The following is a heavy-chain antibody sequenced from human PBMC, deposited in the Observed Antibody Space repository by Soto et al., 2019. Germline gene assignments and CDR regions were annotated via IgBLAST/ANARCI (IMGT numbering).Heavy chain of an antibody. D-gene: IGHD6-19*01. Sequence: EVQLVESGGGLAKPGGSLRLSCAASGFTFSEAWMNWVRQAPGKGLEWVGRIKSKAAGGTTDYVAPVKGRFTISRDDSTNTLFLQMNSLKTEDTAVYYCTTDSPVAGGGPLWGQGTLVTVSS. J-gene: IGHJ4*02. V-gene: IGHV3-15*07. CDR3: TTDSPVAGGGPL. CDR1: GFTFSEAW. CDR2: IKSKAAGGTT.